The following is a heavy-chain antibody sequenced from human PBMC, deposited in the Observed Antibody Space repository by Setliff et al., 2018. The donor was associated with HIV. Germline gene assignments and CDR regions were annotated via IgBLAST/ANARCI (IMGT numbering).Heavy chain of an antibody. J-gene: IGHJ4*02. D-gene: IGHD3-16*01. Sequence: ASVKVSCKASGYTFTNYFMHWVRQAPGQGLEWMGIIDPRGASTSHAQKFQGRLTMTRDTSTSTVYMELSSLRSEDTDVYYCARAVASKNIRGEYYFDYWGQGTLVTVSS. CDR1: GYTFTNYF. CDR3: ARAVASKNIRGEYYFDY. CDR2: IDPRGAST. V-gene: IGHV1-46*01.